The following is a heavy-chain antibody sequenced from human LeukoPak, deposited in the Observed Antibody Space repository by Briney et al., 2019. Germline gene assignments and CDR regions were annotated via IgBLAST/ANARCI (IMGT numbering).Heavy chain of an antibody. CDR1: GGTFSSYA. D-gene: IGHD6-19*01. CDR2: IIPIFGTA. J-gene: IGHJ3*02. CDR3: ARDRGSGSSDAFDT. Sequence: SVKVSCTASGGTFSSYAISWVRQAPGQGLEWMGGIIPIFGTANYAQKFQGRVTITADESTSTAYMELSSLRSEDTAVYYCARDRGSGSSDAFDTWGQGTMVTVSS. V-gene: IGHV1-69*13.